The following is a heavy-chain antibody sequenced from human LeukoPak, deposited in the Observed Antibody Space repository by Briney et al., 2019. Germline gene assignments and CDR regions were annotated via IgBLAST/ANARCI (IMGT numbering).Heavy chain of an antibody. CDR1: GFTFSDYY. D-gene: IGHD3-16*01. CDR3: ARGNYDYVWGGIDY. J-gene: IGHJ4*02. CDR2: IYYSGST. Sequence: GSLRLSCAASGFTFSDYYMSWIRQPPGKGLEWIASIYYSGSTYYNPSLKSRVTISVDTSKNQFSLKLSSVTAADTAVYYCARGNYDYVWGGIDYWGQGTLVTVSS. V-gene: IGHV4-38-2*01.